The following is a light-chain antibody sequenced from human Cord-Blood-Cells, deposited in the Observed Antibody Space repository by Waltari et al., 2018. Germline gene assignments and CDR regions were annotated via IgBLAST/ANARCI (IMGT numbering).Light chain of an antibody. CDR3: QQYNNWPLT. CDR2: GAS. V-gene: IGKV3-15*01. CDR1: QSVNSN. Sequence: EIVMTQSPATLSVSPGDRATLSCRASQSVNSNLAWYQQKPVQAPRLLIYGASTRATGIPARFSGSGSGTEFTLTISSLQSEDFAVYYCQQYNNWPLTFGGGTKVEIK. J-gene: IGKJ4*01.